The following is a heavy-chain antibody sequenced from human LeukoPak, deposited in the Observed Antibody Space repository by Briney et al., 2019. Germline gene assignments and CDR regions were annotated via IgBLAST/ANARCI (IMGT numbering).Heavy chain of an antibody. CDR1: GFTFTSYW. Sequence: GGSLRLSCAASGFTFTSYWMHWVRQIPGKGLVWVSRIKYDGSSTTYADSVKGRSTISRDNAKNTLYLQMNSLRAEDTAVYYCARDCDTSGNYYGWFDPWGQGALVTVSS. V-gene: IGHV3-74*01. CDR2: IKYDGSST. J-gene: IGHJ5*02. CDR3: ARDCDTSGNYYGWFDP. D-gene: IGHD3-22*01.